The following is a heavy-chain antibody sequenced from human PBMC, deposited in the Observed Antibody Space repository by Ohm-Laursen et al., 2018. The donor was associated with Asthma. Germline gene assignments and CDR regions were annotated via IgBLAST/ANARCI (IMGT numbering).Heavy chain of an antibody. CDR1: GYTFSRYS. J-gene: IGHJ2*01. V-gene: IGHV3-21*01. Sequence: SLRLSCAASGYTFSRYSIHWVRQAPGKGLEWVSAISHNRGYIRYAGSVKARFTISRDNAKNSLNLHMVSLRAEDTAVYYCARDGYSSAGDICLDLWGRGALVTVSS. D-gene: IGHD5-24*01. CDR3: ARDGYSSAGDICLDL. CDR2: ISHNRGYI.